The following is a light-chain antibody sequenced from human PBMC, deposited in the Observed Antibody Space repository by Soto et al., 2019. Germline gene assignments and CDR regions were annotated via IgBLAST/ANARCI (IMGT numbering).Light chain of an antibody. V-gene: IGLV2-8*01. J-gene: IGLJ3*02. CDR2: EVT. CDR3: SSYAASSSFYVV. CDR1: SSNVGGYNY. Sequence: QSALTQPPSASGAPGQSVTISCTGTSSNVGGYNYVSWYQQYPGRAPKLMIYEVTKRPSGVPDRFSGSKSGNTASRTVSGVQAEDEADYYCSSYAASSSFYVVFGGGTKLTVL.